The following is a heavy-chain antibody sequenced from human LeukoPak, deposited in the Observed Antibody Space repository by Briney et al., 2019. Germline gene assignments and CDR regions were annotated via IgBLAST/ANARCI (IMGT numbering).Heavy chain of an antibody. CDR1: GFTFGTYW. CDR3: ASAYDILTAYFDY. D-gene: IGHD3-9*01. J-gene: IGHJ4*02. CDR2: LKHDGTET. Sequence: GGSLRLSCAASGFTFGTYWMNWVRQAPGKGLEWVATLKHDGTETHYMDSVKGRFTISRDNAKNSLYLQMNSLRAEDTAVYYCASAYDILTAYFDYWGQGTLVTVSS. V-gene: IGHV3-7*01.